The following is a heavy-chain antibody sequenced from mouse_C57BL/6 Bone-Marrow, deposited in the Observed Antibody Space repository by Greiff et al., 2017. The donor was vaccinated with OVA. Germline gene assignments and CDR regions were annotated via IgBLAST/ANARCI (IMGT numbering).Heavy chain of an antibody. J-gene: IGHJ4*01. CDR3: ARSYDYIYYAMDY. CDR1: GYTFTDYN. D-gene: IGHD2-4*01. V-gene: IGHV1-18*01. CDR2: INPNNGGT. Sequence: VQLQQSGPELVKPGASVKIPCKASGYTFTDYNMDWVKQSHGKSLEWIGDINPNNGGTIYNQKFKGKATLTVDKSSSTAYMALRSLTSEDTAVYYCARSYDYIYYAMDYWGQGTSVTVSS.